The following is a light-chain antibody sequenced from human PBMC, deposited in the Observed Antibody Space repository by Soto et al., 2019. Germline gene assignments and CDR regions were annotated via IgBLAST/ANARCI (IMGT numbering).Light chain of an antibody. CDR1: SSDVGSYNL. Sequence: QSALTQPASVSGSPGQSITMSCTGTSSDVGSYNLVSWYQQHPGKVPKLIIYEGSNRPSGVSSRFSGSKSGNTASLTISGLQVEDEADYYCCSYTGSFTLVFGGGTKVTVL. V-gene: IGLV2-23*01. CDR2: EGS. J-gene: IGLJ2*01. CDR3: CSYTGSFTLV.